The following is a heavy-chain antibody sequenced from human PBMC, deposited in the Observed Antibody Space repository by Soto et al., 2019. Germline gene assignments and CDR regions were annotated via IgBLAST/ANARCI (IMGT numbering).Heavy chain of an antibody. CDR2: IYPGDSDT. V-gene: IGHV5-51*01. CDR3: ASGSLGELSLCRWKGAFDI. Sequence: GESLKISCKGSGYSFTSYWIGWVRQMPGKGLEWMGIIYPGDSDTRYSPSFQGQVTISADKSISTAYLQWSSLKASDTAMYYCASGSLGELSLCRWKGAFDIWGQGTMVTVSS. D-gene: IGHD3-16*02. J-gene: IGHJ3*02. CDR1: GYSFTSYW.